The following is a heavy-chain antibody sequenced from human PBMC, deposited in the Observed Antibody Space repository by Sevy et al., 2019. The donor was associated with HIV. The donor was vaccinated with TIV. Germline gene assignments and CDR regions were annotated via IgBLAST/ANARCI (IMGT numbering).Heavy chain of an antibody. CDR2: LSWNSRNI. V-gene: IGHV3-9*01. CDR1: GFPFNDHA. CDR3: AKDINRGCDGINCYPYYYYFYGLDV. J-gene: IGHJ6*02. Sequence: GGSLRLSCAASGFPFNDHAMHWVRQVPGKGLEWVSGLSWNSRNIGYADSVKGRFTISRDNANHFLYLEMNSLRPEDTAFYYCAKDINRGCDGINCYPYYYYFYGLDVWGQGTTVTVSS. D-gene: IGHD2-21*01.